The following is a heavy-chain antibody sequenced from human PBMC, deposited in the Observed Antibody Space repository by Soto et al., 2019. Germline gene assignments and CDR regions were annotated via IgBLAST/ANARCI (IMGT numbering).Heavy chain of an antibody. D-gene: IGHD2-15*01. CDR1: GFTFSSYS. CDR2: ISSSSSTI. CDR3: ARDDSSYYYYYYGMDV. V-gene: IGHV3-48*02. J-gene: IGHJ6*02. Sequence: EVQLVESGGGLVQPGGSLRLSCAASGFTFSSYSMNWVRQAPGKGLEWVSYISSSSSTIYYTDSVKGRFTISRDNAKNSLYLQMNSLRDEDTAVYYCARDDSSYYYYYYGMDVWGQGTTVTVSS.